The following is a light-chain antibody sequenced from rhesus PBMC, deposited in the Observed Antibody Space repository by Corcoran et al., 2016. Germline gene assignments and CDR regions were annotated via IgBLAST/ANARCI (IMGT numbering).Light chain of an antibody. CDR1: QSLLQVDGKTY. J-gene: IGKJ1*01. Sequence: DVVMTQSPLSLPITPGQPAPISCRSSQSLLQVDGKTYLNWFQQKPGQPQRRLIYQVSNRDSGVPDRCSGSGAGTEFTLKISRVEAEYVGVYYCMQGTHLPPTFGQGTKVAIK. CDR2: QVS. V-gene: IGKV2S8*01. CDR3: MQGTHLPPT.